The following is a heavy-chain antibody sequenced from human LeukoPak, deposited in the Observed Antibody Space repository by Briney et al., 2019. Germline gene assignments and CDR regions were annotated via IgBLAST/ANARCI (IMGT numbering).Heavy chain of an antibody. D-gene: IGHD3-10*01. V-gene: IGHV1-2*02. Sequence: EASVKVSCTPSGYTFTGYYMHWVRQAPGQGLEWMGWINPNSGGTNYAQKFQGRVTMTRDTSISTAYMELSRLRSDDTAVYYCARGPNNYGSGSYYRGYYYYYYMDVWGKGTTVTISS. CDR2: INPNSGGT. J-gene: IGHJ6*03. CDR1: GYTFTGYY. CDR3: ARGPNNYGSGSYYRGYYYYYYMDV.